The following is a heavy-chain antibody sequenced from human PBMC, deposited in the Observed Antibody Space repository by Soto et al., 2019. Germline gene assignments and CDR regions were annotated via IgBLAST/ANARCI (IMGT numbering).Heavy chain of an antibody. CDR1: GFTFTSHS. V-gene: IGHV3-7*03. CDR2: IRKDGHEK. CDR3: ARDLPGYWSTTNCYYDFDF. J-gene: IGHJ4*02. D-gene: IGHD2-2*01. Sequence: EVQLVESGGALVQPGGSLRLSCAVSGFTFTSHSMSWVRQAPGAGLEWVANIRKDGHEKYYVDSVRGRFTISRDNAQNSLYLQMDSLRAEDTAMYYCARDLPGYWSTTNCYYDFDFWGEGTLVTVAS.